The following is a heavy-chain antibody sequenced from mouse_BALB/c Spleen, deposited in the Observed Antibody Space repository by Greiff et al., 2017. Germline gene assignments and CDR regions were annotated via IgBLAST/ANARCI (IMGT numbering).Heavy chain of an antibody. CDR2: IWAGGST. V-gene: IGHV2-9*02. Sequence: VKVVESGPGLVAPSQSLSITCTVSGFSLTSYGVHWVRQPPGKGLEWLGVIWAGGSTNYNSALMSRLSISKDNSKSQVFLKMNSLQTDDTAMYYCAREGLWDMDYWGQGTSVTVSS. D-gene: IGHD3-3*01. J-gene: IGHJ4*01. CDR1: GFSLTSYG. CDR3: AREGLWDMDY.